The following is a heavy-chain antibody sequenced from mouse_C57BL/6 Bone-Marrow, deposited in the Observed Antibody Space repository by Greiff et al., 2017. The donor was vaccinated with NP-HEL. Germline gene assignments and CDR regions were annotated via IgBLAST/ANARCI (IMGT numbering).Heavy chain of an antibody. D-gene: IGHD2-4*01. CDR3: ARSGIYYDYSWFAY. V-gene: IGHV1-63*01. Sequence: VQLRQSGAELVRPGTSVKMSCKASGYTFTNYWIGWAKQRPGHGLEWIGDIYPGGGYTNDNEKFKGKATLTADKSSSTAYMQFSSLTSEDSAIYYCARSGIYYDYSWFAYWGQGTLVTVSA. J-gene: IGHJ3*01. CDR2: IYPGGGYT. CDR1: GYTFTNYW.